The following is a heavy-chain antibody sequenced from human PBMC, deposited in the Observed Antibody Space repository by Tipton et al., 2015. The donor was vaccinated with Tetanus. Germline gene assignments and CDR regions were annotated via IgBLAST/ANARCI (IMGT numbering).Heavy chain of an antibody. CDR3: ARLGCSGGSCSHLDY. CDR1: GGSISSGGYY. CDR2: IYYSGST. Sequence: TLSLTCTVSGGSISSGGYYWSWIRQHPGKGLEWIGYIYYSGSTYYNPSLKSRVTISVDTSKNQFSLKLSSVTAADTAVYYCARLGCSGGSCSHLDYWGQGTLITVSS. D-gene: IGHD2-15*01. J-gene: IGHJ4*02. V-gene: IGHV4-31*03.